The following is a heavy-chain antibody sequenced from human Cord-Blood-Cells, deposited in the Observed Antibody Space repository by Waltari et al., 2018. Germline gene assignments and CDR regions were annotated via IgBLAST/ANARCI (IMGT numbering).Heavy chain of an antibody. CDR1: GFTFSSYW. J-gene: IGHJ4*02. CDR3: ARRSVGLELQN. Sequence: EVQLVESGGGLVQPGGSLRLSCAASGFTFSSYWMSWVRQAPGKGVEWGANIKKDGSEKDYVDSVKGRFTISRDNAKNSLYLQMNSLRAEDTAVYYCARRSVGLELQNWGQGTLVTVSS. V-gene: IGHV3-7*01. D-gene: IGHD1-7*01. CDR2: IKKDGSEK.